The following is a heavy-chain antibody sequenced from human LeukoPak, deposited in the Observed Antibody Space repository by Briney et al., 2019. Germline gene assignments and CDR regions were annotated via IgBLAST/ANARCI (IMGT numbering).Heavy chain of an antibody. V-gene: IGHV1-2*02. CDR1: GYTFTDYY. CDR2: INPNTGGT. J-gene: IGHJ4*02. Sequence: ASVKVSCKASGYTFTDYYMHWVRQVPGQGLEWMGWINPNTGGTNYAQKFQGRVTMTRDTSISTAYMEPSRLRSDDTAVYYCASDHDYGDHSWVYYFDHWGQGTLVTVSS. D-gene: IGHD4-17*01. CDR3: ASDHDYGDHSWVYYFDH.